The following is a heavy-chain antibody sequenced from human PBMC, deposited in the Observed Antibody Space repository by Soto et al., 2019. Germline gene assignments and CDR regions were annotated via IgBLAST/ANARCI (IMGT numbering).Heavy chain of an antibody. V-gene: IGHV4-39*01. D-gene: IGHD3-16*01. Sequence: SETLSLTCTVSGGSISSSGYYWGWIRQPPGKGLEWVGSLYYSGNTYYNPSLKSRVTMSIDTSKSQFSLQLRSLTAADTAVYYGANHPDYGGMDGWRQGPAVTASS. CDR1: GGSISSSGYY. CDR2: LYYSGNT. CDR3: ANHPDYGGMDG. J-gene: IGHJ6*02.